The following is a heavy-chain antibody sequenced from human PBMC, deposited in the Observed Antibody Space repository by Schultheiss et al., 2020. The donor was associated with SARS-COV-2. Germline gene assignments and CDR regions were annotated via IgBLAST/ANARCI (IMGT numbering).Heavy chain of an antibody. CDR3: ARDFYYMDV. V-gene: IGHV3-53*04. J-gene: IGHJ6*03. CDR2: INSDDRT. CDR1: GFTFRNYW. Sequence: GESLKISCAASGFTFRNYWMSWVRQAPGKGLEWVSLINSDDRTFYADSVKGRFTISRLKSKNTLFLQMNSLRTEDTAVYYCARDFYYMDVWGKGTTVTVSS.